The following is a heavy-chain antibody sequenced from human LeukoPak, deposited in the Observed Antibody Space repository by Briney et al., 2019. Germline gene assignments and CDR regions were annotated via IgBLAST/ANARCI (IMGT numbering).Heavy chain of an antibody. Sequence: SVKVSCKASGYTFTGYYMHWVRQAPGQGLEWLGGIIPVFGTTTYAQKFQAKVTMTADKSTNTAYLEISSLTSDDTAVYYCARCSPGDSSNFYAVLQYWGQGTQVTVST. CDR1: GYTFTGYY. V-gene: IGHV1-69*06. J-gene: IGHJ4*02. D-gene: IGHD3-22*01. CDR2: IIPVFGTT. CDR3: ARCSPGDSSNFYAVLQY.